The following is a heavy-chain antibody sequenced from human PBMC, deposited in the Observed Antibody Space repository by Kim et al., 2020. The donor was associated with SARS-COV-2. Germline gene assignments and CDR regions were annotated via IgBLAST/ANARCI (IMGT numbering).Heavy chain of an antibody. CDR1: GFTFSSYG. CDR3: AKDPTYCTNGVCRAFYYYYYGMDV. CDR2: ISYDGSNK. V-gene: IGHV3-30*18. Sequence: GGSLRLSCAASGFTFSSYGMHWVRQAPGKGLEWVAVISYDGSNKYYADSVKGRFTISRDNSKNTLYLQMNSLRAEDTAVYYCAKDPTYCTNGVCRAFYYYYYGMDVWGQGTTVTVSS. J-gene: IGHJ6*02. D-gene: IGHD2-8*01.